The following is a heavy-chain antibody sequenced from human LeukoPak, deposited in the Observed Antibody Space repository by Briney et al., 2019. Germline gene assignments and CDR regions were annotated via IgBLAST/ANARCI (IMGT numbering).Heavy chain of an antibody. CDR3: ARGPESVHDRFAH. V-gene: IGHV3-33*01. D-gene: IGHD1-1*01. Sequence: GGSLRLSCSTSGFAFRNYGMHWVGQAPGKGREGVAVIWFDGGRTYYADSVKGRFTIPRDNSKNTVYLQMSSLRVDDTAMYYCARGPESVHDRFAHCGEGALVTVSS. CDR1: GFAFRNYG. J-gene: IGHJ4*02. CDR2: IWFDGGRT.